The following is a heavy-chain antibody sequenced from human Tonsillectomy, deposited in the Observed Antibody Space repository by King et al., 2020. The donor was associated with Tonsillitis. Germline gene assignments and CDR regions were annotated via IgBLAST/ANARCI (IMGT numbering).Heavy chain of an antibody. J-gene: IGHJ4*02. Sequence: QITLKESGPTLVKPTQTLTLTCTFSGFSFSTTGVGVGWIRQPPGKALEWLALIYWNEDKRYSPSLKSRLTITKDTSKNPVVLTMTNMDPVDTGTYYCTRRNWGTEGYYFDQWGQGTLITVSS. CDR2: IYWNEDK. CDR1: GFSFSTTGVG. V-gene: IGHV2-5*01. D-gene: IGHD7-27*01. CDR3: TRRNWGTEGYYFDQ.